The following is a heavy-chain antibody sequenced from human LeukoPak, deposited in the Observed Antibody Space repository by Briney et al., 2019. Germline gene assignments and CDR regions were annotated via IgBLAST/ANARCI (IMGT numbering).Heavy chain of an antibody. Sequence: GASVKVSCKASGYTFTSYGISWVRQAPGQGLEWMGWISAYNGNTNYAQKLQGRVTVTTDTSTSTAYMELRSLRSDDTAVYYCARIAYYDFWSGSRAHFDYWGQGTLVTVSS. CDR3: ARIAYYDFWSGSRAHFDY. V-gene: IGHV1-18*01. CDR1: GYTFTSYG. D-gene: IGHD3-3*01. J-gene: IGHJ4*02. CDR2: ISAYNGNT.